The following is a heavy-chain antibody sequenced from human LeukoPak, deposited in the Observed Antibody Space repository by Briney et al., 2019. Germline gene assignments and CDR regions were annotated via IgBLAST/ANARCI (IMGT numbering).Heavy chain of an antibody. CDR2: INSDGSSS. J-gene: IGHJ6*03. CDR3: TTTRDFDWFLTYYYYMDV. V-gene: IGHV3-74*01. Sequence: GGSLRLSCAASGFTFSSYWMHWVRQAPGKGLVWVSHINSDGSSSTYADSVKGRFTITRDNAKNTLYLQMNSLKTEDTAVYYCTTTRDFDWFLTYYYYMDVWGKGTTVTISS. CDR1: GFTFSSYW. D-gene: IGHD3-9*01.